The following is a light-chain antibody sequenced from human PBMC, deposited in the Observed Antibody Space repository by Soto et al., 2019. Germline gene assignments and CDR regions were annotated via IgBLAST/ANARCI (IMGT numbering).Light chain of an antibody. CDR3: QQLNSYPFS. J-gene: IGKJ4*01. V-gene: IGKV1-9*01. CDR1: QGISSY. CDR2: AAS. Sequence: DIQLTQSPSFLSASVGDRVTITCRASQGISSYLDWYQQKPGKAPKLLIYAASTLQSGVPSRFSGSGSGTEFTLTISSLQPEDFATYYCQQLNSYPFSFGGGTKVEIK.